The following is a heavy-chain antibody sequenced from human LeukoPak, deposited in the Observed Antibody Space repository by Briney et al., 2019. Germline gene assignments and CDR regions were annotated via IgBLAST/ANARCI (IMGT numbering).Heavy chain of an antibody. CDR2: ISAYNGNT. J-gene: IGHJ4*02. CDR1: GYTFTSYG. Sequence: ASVKVSCKASGYTFTSYGISWVRQVPGQGLEWMGWISAYNGNTNYAQKLQGRVTMTTDTSTSTAYMELRSLRSDDTAVYYCVRSTTRYYYDSSGYFDYWGQGTLVTVSS. D-gene: IGHD3-22*01. V-gene: IGHV1-18*01. CDR3: VRSTTRYYYDSSGYFDY.